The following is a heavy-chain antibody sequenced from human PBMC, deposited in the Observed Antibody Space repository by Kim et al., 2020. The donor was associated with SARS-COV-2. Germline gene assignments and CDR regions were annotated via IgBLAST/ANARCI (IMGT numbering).Heavy chain of an antibody. D-gene: IGHD1-1*01. CDR2: IGTSRVET. CDR1: GYTFANYV. V-gene: IGHV7-4-1*02. CDR3: VRWNPVGGTGWFDP. J-gene: IGHJ5*02. Sequence: ASVKVSCKASGYTFANYVINWLRQAPGQGLEWMGWIGTSRVETMYAQAFTGRFVFSLDTSVSTAYLQITSLKAEDTAVYYCVRWNPVGGTGWFDPWGQGTLVTVSS.